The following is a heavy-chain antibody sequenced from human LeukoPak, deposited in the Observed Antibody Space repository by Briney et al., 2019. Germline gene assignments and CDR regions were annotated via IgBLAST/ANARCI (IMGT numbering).Heavy chain of an antibody. CDR3: ARDWSNDYGSGSYDY. CDR1: GFTFSNYN. V-gene: IGHV3-21*01. CDR2: ISSGGSYI. Sequence: GGSLRLSCAASGFTFSNYNMNWVRQAPGKGLEWVSFISSGGSYIYYTDSVKGRFTISRDNAKNSLFLQMNSLRVEDTAVYYCARDWSNDYGSGSYDYWGQGTLVTVSS. J-gene: IGHJ4*02. D-gene: IGHD3-10*01.